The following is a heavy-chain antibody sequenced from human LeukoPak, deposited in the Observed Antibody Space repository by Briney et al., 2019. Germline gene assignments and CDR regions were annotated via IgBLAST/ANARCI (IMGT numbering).Heavy chain of an antibody. V-gene: IGHV3-7*01. Sequence: GGSLRLSCVASGFSFTSSWMTWVRQAPGKGLEWVANIAGDESQKRYMDSVKGRFTISRDNAKNSLYLQMNSLRVDDTAVYYCARDRGYSTFDYWGQGTLVTVSS. CDR1: GFSFTSSW. D-gene: IGHD4-23*01. CDR3: ARDRGYSTFDY. J-gene: IGHJ4*02. CDR2: IAGDESQK.